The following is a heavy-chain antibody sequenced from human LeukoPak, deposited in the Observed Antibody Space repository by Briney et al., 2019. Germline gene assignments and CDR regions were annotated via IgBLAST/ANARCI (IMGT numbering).Heavy chain of an antibody. CDR3: ARDAEAGYSSSWYISGYYYYYMDV. CDR1: GGSISSYY. Sequence: PSETLSLTCTVSGGSISSYYWSWIRQPAGKGLEWIGRIYTSGSTNYNPSLKSRVTMSVDTSKNQFSLKLSSVTAADTAVYYCARDAEAGYSSSWYISGYYYYYMDVWGKGTTVTISS. V-gene: IGHV4-4*07. J-gene: IGHJ6*03. CDR2: IYTSGST. D-gene: IGHD6-13*01.